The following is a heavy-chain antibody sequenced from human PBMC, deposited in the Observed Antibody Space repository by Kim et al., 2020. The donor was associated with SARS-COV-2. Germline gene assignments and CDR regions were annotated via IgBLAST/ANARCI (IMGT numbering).Heavy chain of an antibody. V-gene: IGHV1-3*01. Sequence: KYSQDLKTRITITRDSSANTIFLELSSLKSEDTAVYYCARDREYTYGYSYNWGQGTLVTVSS. J-gene: IGHJ4*02. D-gene: IGHD5-18*01. CDR3: ARDREYTYGYSYN.